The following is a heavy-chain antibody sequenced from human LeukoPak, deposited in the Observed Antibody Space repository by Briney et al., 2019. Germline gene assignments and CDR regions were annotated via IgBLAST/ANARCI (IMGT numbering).Heavy chain of an antibody. CDR2: FFHSGST. V-gene: IGHV4-38-2*02. D-gene: IGHD6-13*01. CDR1: DYSINDGYF. CDR3: ARRRSRWYFDL. Sequence: SETLSLTCTVSDYSINDGYFWGWIRQPPGKRLEWIGSFFHSGSTYYNPSLKSRADISIDRSKNQFSLKLSSVTAADTAVYYCARRRSRWYFDLWGRGTLVTVSS. J-gene: IGHJ2*01.